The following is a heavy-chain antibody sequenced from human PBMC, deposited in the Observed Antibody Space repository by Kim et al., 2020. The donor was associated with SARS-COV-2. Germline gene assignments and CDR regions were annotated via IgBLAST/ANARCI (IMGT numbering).Heavy chain of an antibody. Sequence: GGSLRLSCAASGFTFSSYAMSWVRQAPGKGLEWVSAISGSGGSTYYADSVKGRFTISRDNSKNTLYLQMNSLRAEDTAVYYCAKAMVRGGKGRQIAKHFDYWGQGTLVTVSS. V-gene: IGHV3-23*01. J-gene: IGHJ4*02. D-gene: IGHD3-10*01. CDR2: ISGSGGST. CDR1: GFTFSSYA. CDR3: AKAMVRGGKGRQIAKHFDY.